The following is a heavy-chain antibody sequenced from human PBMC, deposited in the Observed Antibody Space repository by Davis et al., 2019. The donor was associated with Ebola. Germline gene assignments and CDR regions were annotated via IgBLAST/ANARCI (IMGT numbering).Heavy chain of an antibody. CDR3: ARETLKMAVY. CDR1: GFTFSNYA. V-gene: IGHV3-48*01. CDR2: ISSSGSTI. Sequence: GESLKISCAASGFTFSNYAMSWVRQAPGKGLEWVSYISSSGSTIYYADSVKGRFTISRDNAKNSLYLQMNSLRAEDTAVYYCARETLKMAVYWGQGTLVTVSS. J-gene: IGHJ4*02. D-gene: IGHD5-24*01.